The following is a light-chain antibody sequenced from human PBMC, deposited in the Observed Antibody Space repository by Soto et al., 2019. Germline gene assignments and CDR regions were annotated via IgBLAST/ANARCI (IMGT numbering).Light chain of an antibody. J-gene: IGKJ1*01. CDR3: QQYGSSPRT. V-gene: IGKV3-20*01. Sequence: EIVLTQFPDTRSLSPGERATLSCRASQSVSSSSLAWYQQKRGQAPRLLIHGASSRATGIPDRFSGSGSGTDFTLTISRLEPEDFAVYYCQQYGSSPRTFGQGTKVDIK. CDR2: GAS. CDR1: QSVSSSS.